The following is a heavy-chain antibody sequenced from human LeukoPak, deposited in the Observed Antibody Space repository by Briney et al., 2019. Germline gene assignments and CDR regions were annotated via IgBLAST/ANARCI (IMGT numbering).Heavy chain of an antibody. Sequence: SETLSLTCSVSGVSISSGGHYWGWIRQPPGKGLEWIGNIYSSGDTHYNPSLKNRVTTSGDTSRNQFSLRLTSVTAADTAVYYCARLTHGDYIFDSWGQGTLVTVSS. D-gene: IGHD4-17*01. CDR1: GVSISSGGHY. V-gene: IGHV4-39*01. CDR2: IYSSGDT. CDR3: ARLTHGDYIFDS. J-gene: IGHJ4*02.